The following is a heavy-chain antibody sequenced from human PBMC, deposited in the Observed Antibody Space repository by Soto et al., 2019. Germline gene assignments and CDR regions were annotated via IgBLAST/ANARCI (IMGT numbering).Heavy chain of an antibody. CDR2: IVPMFGTA. J-gene: IGHJ5*02. CDR1: GGTFGNSA. V-gene: IGHV1-69*12. Sequence: QVQLVQSGAEVKKPGSSVNVSCKTSGGTFGNSAVTWVRQAPGQGLEWLGGIVPMFGTANYAQKFQGRVTITADESTITAYMERNSRKTDDTAVYYCARDGDPQSAFWSGPLGGGRFDPWGQGTLVTVSS. D-gene: IGHD3-3*01. CDR3: ARDGDPQSAFWSGPLGGGRFDP.